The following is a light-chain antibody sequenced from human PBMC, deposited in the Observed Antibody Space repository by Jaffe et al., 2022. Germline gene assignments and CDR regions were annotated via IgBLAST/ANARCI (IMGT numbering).Light chain of an antibody. Sequence: IVMTQSPATLSVSPGESATLSCRASQSVRSSVAWYQQTPGQAPRLLIYGASTRATGIPARFSGSGSGTEFSLTISSLQSEDVGVYYCQKYNTWPHTFGQGTKVEI. J-gene: IGKJ2*01. CDR2: GAS. CDR3: QKYNTWPHT. V-gene: IGKV3-15*01. CDR1: QSVRSS.